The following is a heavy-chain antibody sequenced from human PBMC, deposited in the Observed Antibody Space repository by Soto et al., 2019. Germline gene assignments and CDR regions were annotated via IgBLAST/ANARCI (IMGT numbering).Heavy chain of an antibody. CDR3: AVTARTGRLKSWFDP. V-gene: IGHV5-51*01. CDR2: IYPGDSDT. Sequence: GESLKISCKGSGYSFTSYWIGWVRQMPGKGLEWMGIIYPGDSDTRYSPSFQGQVTISADKSISTAYLQWSSLKASDTAMYYCAVTARTGRLKSWFDPWGQGTLVTVSS. J-gene: IGHJ5*02. CDR1: GYSFTSYW. D-gene: IGHD1-1*01.